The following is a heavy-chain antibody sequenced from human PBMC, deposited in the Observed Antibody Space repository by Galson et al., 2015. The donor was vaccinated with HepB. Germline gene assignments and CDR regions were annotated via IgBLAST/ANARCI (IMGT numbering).Heavy chain of an antibody. CDR1: GYTLTELS. V-gene: IGHV1-24*01. Sequence: SVKVSCKVSGYTLTELSMHWVRQAPGKGLEWMGGFDPEDGETIYAQKFQGRVTMTEDTSTDTAYMELSSLRSEDTAVYYCATDYYDSSGYYWASRGLRNWGQGTLVTVSS. CDR2: FDPEDGET. D-gene: IGHD3-22*01. CDR3: ATDYYDSSGYYWASRGLRN. J-gene: IGHJ4*02.